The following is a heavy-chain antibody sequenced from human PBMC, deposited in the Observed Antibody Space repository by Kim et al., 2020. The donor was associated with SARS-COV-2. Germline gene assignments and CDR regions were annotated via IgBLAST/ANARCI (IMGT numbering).Heavy chain of an antibody. Sequence: SETLSLTCSVSGGSIRSYYWSWIRQPQGKGLEWIGYIYYSGGSTNYNPSLKSRVTISVDTSKNQFSLKLSSVTAADTAVYYCAREGLGYCSSTSCRPAKAFDIWGQGTMVTVSS. CDR1: GGSIRSYY. J-gene: IGHJ3*02. CDR2: IYYSGGST. D-gene: IGHD2-2*01. CDR3: AREGLGYCSSTSCRPAKAFDI. V-gene: IGHV4-59*01.